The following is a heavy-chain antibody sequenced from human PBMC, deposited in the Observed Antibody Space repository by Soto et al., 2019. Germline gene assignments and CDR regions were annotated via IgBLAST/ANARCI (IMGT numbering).Heavy chain of an antibody. V-gene: IGHV1-69*02. CDR2: IIPIIGII. Sequence: SVKVSSKASGGTFSTYTITWVRQAPGQGLEWMGRIIPIIGIINYAQKFQGRVTITADKFTGTAYMELTRLRSEDTAVYYCARMQLSGRFDPWGQGTLVTVSS. D-gene: IGHD6-13*01. CDR3: ARMQLSGRFDP. J-gene: IGHJ5*02. CDR1: GGTFSTYT.